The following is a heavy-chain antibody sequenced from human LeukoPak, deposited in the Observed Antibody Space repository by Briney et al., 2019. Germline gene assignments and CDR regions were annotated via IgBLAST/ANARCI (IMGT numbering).Heavy chain of an antibody. Sequence: GGSLRLSCAASGFTFSSYAMHWVRQAPGKGLEWVAVISYDGSNNYYADSVKGRFTISRDNSKNTLYLQINSLRAEDTAVYYCARDPAVAAAGLFYYFDYWGQGTLVTVSS. J-gene: IGHJ4*02. CDR1: GFTFSSYA. V-gene: IGHV3-30-3*01. CDR3: ARDPAVAAAGLFYYFDY. D-gene: IGHD6-13*01. CDR2: ISYDGSNN.